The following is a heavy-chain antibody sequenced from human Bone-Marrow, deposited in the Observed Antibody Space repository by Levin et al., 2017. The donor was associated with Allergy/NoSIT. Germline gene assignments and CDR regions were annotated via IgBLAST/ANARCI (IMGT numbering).Heavy chain of an antibody. CDR2: ISGTGSTT. V-gene: IGHV3-11*01. CDR1: GFTLKDYY. CDR3: AGDFTWGFFDY. D-gene: IGHD3-16*01. Sequence: PGGSLRLSCAASGFTLKDYYMSWIRQAPGKGLEWVSYISGTGSTTYYADSVKGRFTISRDNAKNSLYLQMNSLRAEDTAVYYCAGDFTWGFFDYWGQGTLVTVSS. J-gene: IGHJ4*02.